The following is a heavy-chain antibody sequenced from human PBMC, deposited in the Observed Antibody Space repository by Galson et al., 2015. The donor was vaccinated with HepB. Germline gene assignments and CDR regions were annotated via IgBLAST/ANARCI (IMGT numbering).Heavy chain of an antibody. Sequence: SLRLSCAASGFTFRSYWMSWVRQAPGKGLEWVANIKQDGSEKYYVDSVKGRFIISRDNAKNSVYLQMNSLRAEDTAVYYCVKSGRGGSGSYIDSWGQGTLVTVSS. J-gene: IGHJ4*02. CDR2: IKQDGSEK. CDR3: VKSGRGGSGSYIDS. V-gene: IGHV3-7*03. CDR1: GFTFRSYW. D-gene: IGHD3-10*01.